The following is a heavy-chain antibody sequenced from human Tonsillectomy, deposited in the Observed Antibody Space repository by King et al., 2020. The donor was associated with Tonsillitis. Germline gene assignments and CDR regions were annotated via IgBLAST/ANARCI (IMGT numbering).Heavy chain of an antibody. J-gene: IGHJ4*02. Sequence: VQLVESGGGLVKPGGSLRLSCAASGFTFSKYTMHWVRQAPGKGLEWVSSISSCSGYIHYADSVKGRFTISRDNAKNSLFLQMNSLRAEDTALYYCARVTYDILTGYYIDYFDYWGQGPLVTFSS. D-gene: IGHD3-9*01. V-gene: IGHV3-21*01. CDR2: ISSCSGYI. CDR3: ARVTYDILTGYYIDYFDY. CDR1: GFTFSKYT.